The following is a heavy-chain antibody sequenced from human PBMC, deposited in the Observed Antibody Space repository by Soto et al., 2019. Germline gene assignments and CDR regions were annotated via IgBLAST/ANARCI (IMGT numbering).Heavy chain of an antibody. CDR3: ARSPVTVLRFLEWLPNWFDP. J-gene: IGHJ5*02. Sequence: SETLSLTCGVSGGSFSGFYWNWIRQPPGKGLEWIGEINHSGSANYNSSLKSRVTISVDTSKDQFSLKLNSVTAADTAVYYCARSPVTVLRFLEWLPNWFDPWGQGTLVTVSS. V-gene: IGHV4-34*01. CDR1: GGSFSGFY. CDR2: INHSGSA. D-gene: IGHD3-3*01.